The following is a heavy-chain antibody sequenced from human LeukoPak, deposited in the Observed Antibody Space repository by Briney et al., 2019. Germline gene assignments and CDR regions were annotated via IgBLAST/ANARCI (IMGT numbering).Heavy chain of an antibody. J-gene: IGHJ3*02. V-gene: IGHV4-61*02. CDR2: IYTRGST. D-gene: IGHD1-26*01. CDR3: AREAEWELLSSFDI. Sequence: KPSETLSLTCTVSGGSISSGSYYWSWIRQPAGKGLEWIGRIYTRGSTNYNPSLKSRVTISVDTSKNQFSLKLSSVTAADTAVYCCAREAEWELLSSFDIWGQGTMVTVSS. CDR1: GGSISSGSYY.